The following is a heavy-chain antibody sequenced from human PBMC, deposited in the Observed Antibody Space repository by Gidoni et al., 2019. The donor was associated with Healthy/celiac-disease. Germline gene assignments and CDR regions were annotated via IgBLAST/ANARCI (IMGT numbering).Heavy chain of an antibody. J-gene: IGHJ4*02. CDR1: GGYFSGYY. V-gene: IGHV4-34*01. D-gene: IGHD3-10*01. CDR3: ARGRRGGTMVRGVPFYFDY. CDR2: INHSGST. Sequence: QVQLQQWGAGLLKPSETLSPTCAVYGGYFSGYYWSWIRQPPGKGLEWIGEINHSGSTNYNPSLKSRVTISVDTSKNQFSLKLSSVTAADTAVYYCARGRRGGTMVRGVPFYFDYWGQGTLVTVSS.